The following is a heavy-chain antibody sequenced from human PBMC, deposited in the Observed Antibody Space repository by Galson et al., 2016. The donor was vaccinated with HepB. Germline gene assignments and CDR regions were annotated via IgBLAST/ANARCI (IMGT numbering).Heavy chain of an antibody. CDR1: GFSLRSSGMC. CDR2: IDWDDEK. J-gene: IGHJ4*02. D-gene: IGHD1-26*01. Sequence: PALVKPTQTLTVTCSFSGFSLRSSGMCVSWIRQPPGKAPEWLARIDWDDEKFYDSSLKTRLSASKDTSKNQVVLTMTNMAPVDTATYYCARLYGMGANPYYFDFWGQGALVAVSS. V-gene: IGHV2-70*17. CDR3: ARLYGMGANPYYFDF.